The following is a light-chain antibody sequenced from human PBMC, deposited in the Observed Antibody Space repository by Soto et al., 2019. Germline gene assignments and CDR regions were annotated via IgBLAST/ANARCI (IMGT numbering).Light chain of an antibody. V-gene: IGLV2-14*01. CDR2: EVS. Sequence: QSALTQPASVSGSPGQSITISCTGTNSDVGSYEYVSWYQHHPGKAPKLMIYEVSYRPSGVSNRFSGSKSGNTASLTISGLQAEDEADYYCSSYTTTSTRVFGGGTKLTVL. J-gene: IGLJ3*02. CDR1: NSDVGSYEY. CDR3: SSYTTTSTRV.